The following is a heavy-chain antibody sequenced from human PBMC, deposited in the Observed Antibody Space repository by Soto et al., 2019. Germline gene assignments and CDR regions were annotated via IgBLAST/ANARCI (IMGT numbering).Heavy chain of an antibody. D-gene: IGHD6-13*01. J-gene: IGHJ5*02. CDR2: INAKSGGT. CDR3: ARDSSSWFDP. Sequence: QVQLVQSGAEVKKPGASVKVSCKASGYTFTDYHMHWVRQAPGQGLEWMGWINAKSGGTKYAQKCQGRVPMTRGTTISTAYLDLSSLRSDDAAVYYCARDSSSWFDPWGQGSLVTVSS. CDR1: GYTFTDYH. V-gene: IGHV1-2*02.